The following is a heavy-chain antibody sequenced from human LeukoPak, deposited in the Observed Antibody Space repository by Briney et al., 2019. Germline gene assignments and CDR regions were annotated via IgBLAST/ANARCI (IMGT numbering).Heavy chain of an antibody. CDR1: GYTFTGYY. CDR3: ARGARVGASGGYYFDY. J-gene: IGHJ4*02. CDR2: IIPILGIA. V-gene: IGHV1-69*02. D-gene: IGHD1-26*01. Sequence: ASVKVSCKASGYTFTGYYMHWVRQAPGQGLEWMGRIIPILGIANYAQKFQGRVTITADKSTSTAYMELSSLRSEDTAVYYCARGARVGASGGYYFDYWGQGTLVTVSS.